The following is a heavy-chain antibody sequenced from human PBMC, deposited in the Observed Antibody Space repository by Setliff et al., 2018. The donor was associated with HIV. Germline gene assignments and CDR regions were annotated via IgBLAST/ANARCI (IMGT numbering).Heavy chain of an antibody. CDR3: ARSVWAVVVPTDPAVDAFAI. J-gene: IGHJ3*02. Sequence: ASVKVSCKASGGTFSAYTIAWVRQAPGQGLEWMGRIIPIFGTPNYAQKFQGRVTITADKSTSTVYLDLRSLTSEDTAMYYCARSVWAVVVPTDPAVDAFAIWGQGTMVTVSS. D-gene: IGHD2-2*01. CDR1: GGTFSAYT. CDR2: IIPIFGTP. V-gene: IGHV1-69*08.